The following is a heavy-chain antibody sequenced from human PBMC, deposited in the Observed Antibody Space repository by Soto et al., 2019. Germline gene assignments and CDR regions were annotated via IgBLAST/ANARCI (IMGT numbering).Heavy chain of an antibody. Sequence: SVKVSCKASGGTFSSYTISWVRQAPGQGLEWMGRIIPILGIANYAQKFQGRVTITADKSTSTAYMELSSLRSEDTAVYYCARPYDSSGHPYGMDGWGQGTTVTFSS. CDR3: ARPYDSSGHPYGMDG. V-gene: IGHV1-69*02. CDR2: IIPILGIA. CDR1: GGTFSSYT. J-gene: IGHJ6*02. D-gene: IGHD3-22*01.